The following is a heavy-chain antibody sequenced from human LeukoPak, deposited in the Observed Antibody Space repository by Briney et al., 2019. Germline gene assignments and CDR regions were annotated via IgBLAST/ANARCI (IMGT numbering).Heavy chain of an antibody. CDR2: ISGSGGST. Sequence: GGSLRLSCAASGFIFSSYGMSWVRQAPGKGLEWVSAISGSGGSTYYADSVKGRFTISRDNSKNTLYLQMNSLRAEDTAVYYCAKGSFSYYDSSGEDAFDIWGQGTMVTVSS. D-gene: IGHD3-22*01. CDR3: AKGSFSYYDSSGEDAFDI. J-gene: IGHJ3*02. V-gene: IGHV3-23*01. CDR1: GFIFSSYG.